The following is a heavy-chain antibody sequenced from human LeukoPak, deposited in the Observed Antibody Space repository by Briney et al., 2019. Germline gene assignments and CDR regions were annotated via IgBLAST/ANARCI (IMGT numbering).Heavy chain of an antibody. D-gene: IGHD4-17*01. CDR2: IYSGGST. J-gene: IGHJ4*02. CDR3: ARAATVTTFYFDY. CDR1: GFTFSSYW. Sequence: GGSLRLSCAASGFTFSSYWMSWVRQAPGKGLEWVSVIYSGGSTYYADSVKGRFTISRDNSKNTLYLQMNSLRAEDTAVYYCARAATVTTFYFDYWGQGTLVTVSS. V-gene: IGHV3-53*01.